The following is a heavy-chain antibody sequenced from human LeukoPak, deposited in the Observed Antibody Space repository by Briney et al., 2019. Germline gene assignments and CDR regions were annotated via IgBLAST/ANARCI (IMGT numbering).Heavy chain of an antibody. J-gene: IGHJ4*02. CDR3: ARDRVGGVDY. V-gene: IGHV3-7*03. Sequence: GGSLRLSCTASGFTFSDYWMTWVRQAPGKGPEWVANIKQDGSQRYYVDSVRGRFTISRDNAKNSLFLQMNGLRAEDTAVYYCARDRVGGVDYWGQGTLVTVSS. CDR1: GFTFSDYW. CDR2: IKQDGSQR. D-gene: IGHD1-26*01.